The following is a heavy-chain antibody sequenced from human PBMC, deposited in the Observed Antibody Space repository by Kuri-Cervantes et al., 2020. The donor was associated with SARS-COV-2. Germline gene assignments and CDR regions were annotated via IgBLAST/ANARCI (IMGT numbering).Heavy chain of an antibody. V-gene: IGHV3-30-3*01. CDR1: GFNFSRTD. J-gene: IGHJ6*02. CDR3: ARDDTYSSSWFRFLGRGMDV. D-gene: IGHD6-13*01. CDR2: ISYDGSNK. Sequence: LSLTCAASGFNFSRTDMHWVRQAPGKGLEWVAVISYDGSNKYYADSVKGRFTISRDNSKNTLYLQMNSLRAEDTAVYYCARDDTYSSSWFRFLGRGMDVWGQGTTVTVSS.